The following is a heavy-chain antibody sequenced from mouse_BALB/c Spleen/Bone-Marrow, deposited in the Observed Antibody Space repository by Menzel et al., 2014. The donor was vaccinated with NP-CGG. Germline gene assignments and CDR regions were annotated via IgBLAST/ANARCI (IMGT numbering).Heavy chain of an antibody. CDR3: ASYRYGWYFDV. Sequence: EVQGVESGAELVKPGVSIKLSCTASGFNIKDTYLHWVKQRPEQGLDWIGRIDPAIFTKYDPKFQGKATITADTSSNTAYLHPSSLTSEDTAVYYCASYRYGWYFDVWGAGTTVTVSS. V-gene: IGHV14-3*02. J-gene: IGHJ1*01. CDR2: IDPAIFT. D-gene: IGHD2-14*01. CDR1: GFNIKDTY.